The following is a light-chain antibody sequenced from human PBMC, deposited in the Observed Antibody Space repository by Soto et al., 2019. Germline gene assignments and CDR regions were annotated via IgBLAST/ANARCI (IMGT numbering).Light chain of an antibody. Sequence: IVMTQSPAILSVSLGERATLSCRASQSVRNNLGWYQQKPGQAPRLLIYGASIRATGIPARFSGSGSGTEFTLTISSLQPDDFAIYYCQHYKSYPWTFGQGTKVDIK. CDR2: GAS. J-gene: IGKJ1*01. CDR3: QHYKSYPWT. CDR1: QSVRNN. V-gene: IGKV3-15*01.